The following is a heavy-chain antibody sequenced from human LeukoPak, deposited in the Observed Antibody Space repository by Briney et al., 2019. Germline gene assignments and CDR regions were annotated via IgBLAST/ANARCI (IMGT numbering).Heavy chain of an antibody. V-gene: IGHV1-8*01. Sequence: ASVKVSCKASGYTFTSYDINWVRQATGQGLEWMGWMNPNSGNTGYARKFQGRVTMTRNTSISTAYMELNSLRSEDTAVYYCARSETEYYDFWSGNYSLPWFDPWGQGTLVTVSS. CDR3: ARSETEYYDFWSGNYSLPWFDP. CDR2: MNPNSGNT. J-gene: IGHJ5*02. D-gene: IGHD3-3*01. CDR1: GYTFTSYD.